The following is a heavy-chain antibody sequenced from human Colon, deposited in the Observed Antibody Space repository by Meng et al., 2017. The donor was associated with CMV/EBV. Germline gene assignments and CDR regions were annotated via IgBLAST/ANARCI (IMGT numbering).Heavy chain of an antibody. D-gene: IGHD2-2*01. Sequence: ASVKVSCKASGYTFTSYDINWVRQATGQGLEWMGWMNPNSGNTGYAQKFQGRVTMTTDTSTSTAYMELRSLRSDDTAVYYCARDRCSSTSCYDYYYGMDVWGQGTTVTVSS. CDR1: GYTFTSYD. CDR3: ARDRCSSTSCYDYYYGMDV. CDR2: MNPNSGNT. V-gene: IGHV1-8*01. J-gene: IGHJ6*02.